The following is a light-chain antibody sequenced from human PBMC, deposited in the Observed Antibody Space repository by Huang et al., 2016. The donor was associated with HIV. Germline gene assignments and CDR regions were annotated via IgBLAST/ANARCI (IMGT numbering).Light chain of an antibody. J-gene: IGKJ1*01. CDR2: STS. V-gene: IGKV3-20*01. CDR3: QHFRT. CDR1: QSLSNGH. Sequence: EIVLTQSPATLSLSPGERATPSCRASQSLSNGHLAWYQQIPGQTPRLRIHSTSTRAAGIPDRFSGSGSGADFTLTISRLEPEDFAVYYCQHFRTFGQGTKVEIK.